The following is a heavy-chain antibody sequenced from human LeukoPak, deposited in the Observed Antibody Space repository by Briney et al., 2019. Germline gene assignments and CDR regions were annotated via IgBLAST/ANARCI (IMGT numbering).Heavy chain of an antibody. D-gene: IGHD3-3*01. J-gene: IGHJ4*02. CDR1: GFTFSSYS. Sequence: QPGGSLRLSCAASGFTFSSYSMNWVRQAPGKGLEWVSYISSSSSTIYYADSVKGRFTISRDNAKNSLYLQMNSLRAEDTAVYYCARDIPSYDFWSGGFYWGQGTLVTVSS. CDR2: ISSSSSTI. V-gene: IGHV3-48*01. CDR3: ARDIPSYDFWSGGFY.